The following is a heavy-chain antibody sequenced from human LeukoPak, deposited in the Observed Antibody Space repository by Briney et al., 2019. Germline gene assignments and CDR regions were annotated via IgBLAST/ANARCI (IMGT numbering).Heavy chain of an antibody. V-gene: IGHV3-74*01. CDR3: ARQSRATPDY. CDR1: GFTFRNYW. Sequence: GGSLRLSCAASGFTFRNYWMHWVRQAPGRGLMWGSRINIDETSTTYADSVKGRFTISRDNAKNTLYLQMNSLRADDTAVYYCARQSRATPDYWGQGTLVTVSS. J-gene: IGHJ4*02. CDR2: INIDETST. D-gene: IGHD4-23*01.